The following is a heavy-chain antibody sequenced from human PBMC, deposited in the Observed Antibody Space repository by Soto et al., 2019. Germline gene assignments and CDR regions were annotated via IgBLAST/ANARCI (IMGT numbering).Heavy chain of an antibody. V-gene: IGHV3-33*01. D-gene: IGHD5-12*01. CDR3: AREGLVATVVTHYYYGMDV. Sequence: PGGSLRLSCAASGFTFSSYGMHWVRQAPGKGLEWVAVIWYDGSNKYYADSVKGRLTISRDNSKNTLYLQMNSLRAEDTAVYYCAREGLVATVVTHYYYGMDVWGQGTTVTVSS. CDR2: IWYDGSNK. CDR1: GFTFSSYG. J-gene: IGHJ6*02.